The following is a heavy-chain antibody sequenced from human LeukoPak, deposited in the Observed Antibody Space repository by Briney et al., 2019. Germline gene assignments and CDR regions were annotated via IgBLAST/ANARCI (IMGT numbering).Heavy chain of an antibody. V-gene: IGHV1-2*02. D-gene: IGHD5-12*01. J-gene: IGHJ6*02. CDR3: AGTPLREFCYYGMDV. CDR2: INPNSGGT. Sequence: ASVKVSCKASGYTFTGYYMHWVRQAPGQGLEWMGWINPNSGGTNYAQKFQGRVTMTRDTSISTAYMELSRLRSDDTAVYYCAGTPLREFCYYGMDVWGQGTTVTVSS. CDR1: GYTFTGYY.